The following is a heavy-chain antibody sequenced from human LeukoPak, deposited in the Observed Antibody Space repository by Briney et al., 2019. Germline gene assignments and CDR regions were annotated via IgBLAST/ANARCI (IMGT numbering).Heavy chain of an antibody. CDR3: ARDKRGSGWYRDYYYYMDV. J-gene: IGHJ6*03. Sequence: PSETLSLTCTVSGGSISSGSYYWRWIRQPAGKGLEWIGRIYTSGSTNYNPSLKSRVTISVDTSKNQFSLKLSSVTAADTAVYYCARDKRGSGWYRDYYYYMDVWGKGTTVTISS. CDR1: GGSISSGSYY. CDR2: IYTSGST. V-gene: IGHV4-61*02. D-gene: IGHD6-19*01.